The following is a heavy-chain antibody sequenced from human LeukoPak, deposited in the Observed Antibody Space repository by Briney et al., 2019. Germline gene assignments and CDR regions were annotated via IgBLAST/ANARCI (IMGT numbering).Heavy chain of an antibody. CDR1: GYTFTSYG. CDR3: ARGRHSGSYYVDDY. J-gene: IGHJ4*02. Sequence: ASVKVSCKASGYTFTSYGISWVRQAPGQGLEWMGWISAYNGNTNYAQKLQGRVTMTTDTSTSTAYMELRRLRSNDTAVYYCARGRHSGSYYVDDYWGQGTLVTVSS. D-gene: IGHD1-26*01. V-gene: IGHV1-18*01. CDR2: ISAYNGNT.